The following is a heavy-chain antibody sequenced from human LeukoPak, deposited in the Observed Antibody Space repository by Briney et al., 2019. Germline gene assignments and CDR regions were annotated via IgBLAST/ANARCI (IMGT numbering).Heavy chain of an antibody. D-gene: IGHD3-22*01. CDR3: ARVKIASWAFDI. CDR2: INPSGSYT. Sequence: ASVKVSCKASGFTFTSYYMHWVRQAPGQGLEWMGIINPSGSYTSYAQKFQGRVTMTRDTSTSTAYMELRSLRSDDTAVYYCARVKIASWAFDIWGQGTMVTVSS. J-gene: IGHJ3*02. CDR1: GFTFTSYY. V-gene: IGHV1-46*01.